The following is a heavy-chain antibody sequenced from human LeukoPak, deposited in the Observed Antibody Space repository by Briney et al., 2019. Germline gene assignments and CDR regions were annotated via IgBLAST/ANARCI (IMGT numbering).Heavy chain of an antibody. V-gene: IGHV3-30*18. J-gene: IGHJ4*02. D-gene: IGHD1-1*01. CDR1: GFTFSTYA. CDR2: ISYDGSNE. CDR3: AKLRFTTGMTSGGFDY. Sequence: PGGSLRLSCAASGFTFSTYAMHWVRQAPGKGLEWVAVISYDGSNEYYADSVKGRFTISRDNSRTTLYLQMNSLRAEDTAVYYCAKLRFTTGMTSGGFDYWGQGTLVTVSS.